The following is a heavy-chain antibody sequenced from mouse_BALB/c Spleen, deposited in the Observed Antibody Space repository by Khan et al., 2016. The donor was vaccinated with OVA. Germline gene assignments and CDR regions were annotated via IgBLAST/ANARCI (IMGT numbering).Heavy chain of an antibody. D-gene: IGHD2-1*01. V-gene: IGHV1S126*01. CDR2: IHPSESET. Sequence: VQLQESGPQLVRPGASVKISCKASSYSFINYWLHWVRQRPGQGLEWIGMIHPSESETRFNQKFKDRAALTVDKSSSTAYMQLSSPTSEDSAVYYCARPYYGTRDYNTMDYWGQGTSVTVSS. J-gene: IGHJ4*01. CDR3: ARPYYGTRDYNTMDY. CDR1: SYSFINYW.